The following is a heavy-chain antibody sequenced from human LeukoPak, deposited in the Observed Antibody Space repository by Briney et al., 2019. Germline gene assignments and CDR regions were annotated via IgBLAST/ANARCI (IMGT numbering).Heavy chain of an antibody. V-gene: IGHV3-30*18. J-gene: IGHJ3*02. Sequence: GGSLRLSCAASGFTFSSYGTHWVRRAPGKGLEWVAVISYDGRTKYYADSVKGRFTISRDNSKNTLYLQMNSLRAEDTAVYYCAKDSNPGVQGAFDIWGQGTMVTVSS. CDR2: ISYDGRTK. CDR1: GFTFSSYG. CDR3: AKDSNPGVQGAFDI. D-gene: IGHD1-1*01.